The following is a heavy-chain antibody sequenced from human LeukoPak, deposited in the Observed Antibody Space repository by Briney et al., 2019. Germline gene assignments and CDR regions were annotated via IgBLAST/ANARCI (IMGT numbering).Heavy chain of an antibody. J-gene: IGHJ4*02. V-gene: IGHV3-74*01. CDR1: GFTFSSYW. CDR2: INNDGSST. D-gene: IGHD2-8*02. Sequence: PGGSLRLSCAASGFTFSSYWMHWVRQAPGKGLWWVSRINNDGSSTSYADSVKGRFTISRDDAKNTLYLQMNSLRAEDTAVYYCARVWSYYYFDYWGQGTLVTVSS. CDR3: ARVWSYYYFDY.